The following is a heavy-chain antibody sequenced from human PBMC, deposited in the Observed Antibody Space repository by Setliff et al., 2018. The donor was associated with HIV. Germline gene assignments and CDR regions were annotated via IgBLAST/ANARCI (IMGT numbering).Heavy chain of an antibody. CDR2: IYYSGST. V-gene: IGHV4-31*03. Sequence: SETLSLTCTVSGGSISSGGYYWSWIRQHPGKGLEWIGYIYYSGSTYYNPSLKSRVTISVDTSKNQFSLKLSSVTAADTAVYYCARAAPYYDYVWGSHRHFDYWGQVTLVTVSS. CDR1: GGSISSGGYY. CDR3: ARAAPYYDYVWGSHRHFDY. D-gene: IGHD3-16*02. J-gene: IGHJ4*02.